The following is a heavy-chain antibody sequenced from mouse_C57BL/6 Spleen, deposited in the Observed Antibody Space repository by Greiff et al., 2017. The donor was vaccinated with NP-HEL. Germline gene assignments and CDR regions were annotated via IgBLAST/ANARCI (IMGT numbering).Heavy chain of an antibody. D-gene: IGHD1-1*01. J-gene: IGHJ3*01. CDR2: INPYNGDT. CDR3: ARDYGRSPWFAY. Sequence: VQLKESGPELVKPGDSVKISCKASGYSFTGYFMNWVMQSHGKSLEWIGRINPYNGDTFYNQKFKGKATLTVDKSSSTAHMELRSLTSEDSAVYYCARDYGRSPWFAYWGQGTLVTVSA. V-gene: IGHV1-20*01. CDR1: GYSFTGYF.